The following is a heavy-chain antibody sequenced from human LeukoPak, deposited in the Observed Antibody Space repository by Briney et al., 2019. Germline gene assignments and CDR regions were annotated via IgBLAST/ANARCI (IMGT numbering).Heavy chain of an antibody. D-gene: IGHD6-13*01. CDR1: GYTFTSYG. CDR3: ARDFQVAAAGTLGPVNYYYGMDV. J-gene: IGHJ6*02. V-gene: IGHV1-18*01. CDR2: ISAYNGNT. Sequence: GASVKVSCKASGYTFTSYGISWVRQAPGQGLEWMGWISAYNGNTNYAQKLQGRVTMTTDTSTSTAYMELRSLRSDDTAVYYCARDFQVAAAGTLGPVNYYYGMDVWGQGTTVTVSS.